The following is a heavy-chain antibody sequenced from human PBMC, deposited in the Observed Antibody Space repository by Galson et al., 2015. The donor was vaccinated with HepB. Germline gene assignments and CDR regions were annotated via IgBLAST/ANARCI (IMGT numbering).Heavy chain of an antibody. Sequence: LRLSCAASGFTFRLYEMNWVRQAPGKGLEWVSHISRSGSDIYYADSVKGRFTISRDNANNSVFLQMNSLRGDDTGVYYCARDGWYGDPYSMDVWGQGTTVTVSS. V-gene: IGHV3-48*03. CDR2: ISRSGSDI. CDR1: GFTFRLYE. D-gene: IGHD3-10*01. J-gene: IGHJ6*02. CDR3: ARDGWYGDPYSMDV.